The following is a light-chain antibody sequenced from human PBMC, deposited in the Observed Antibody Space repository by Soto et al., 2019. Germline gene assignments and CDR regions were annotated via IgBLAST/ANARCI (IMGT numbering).Light chain of an antibody. CDR3: SSYTSSNTLV. CDR2: EVT. J-gene: IGLJ1*01. V-gene: IGLV2-14*01. CDR1: SSDIGGYNY. Sequence: QSVLTQPASVSGSPGQSITISCTGGSSDIGGYNYVSSFQQHPGKAPKLMIYEVTNRPSGVSNRFSGSKSGSTASLTTSGLQAEDEADYYCSSYTSSNTLVFGTGTKVTVL.